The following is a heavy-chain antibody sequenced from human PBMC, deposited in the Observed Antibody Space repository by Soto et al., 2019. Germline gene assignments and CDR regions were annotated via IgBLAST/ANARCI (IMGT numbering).Heavy chain of an antibody. CDR2: ISYDGSVK. J-gene: IGHJ4*02. D-gene: IGHD2-21*01. CDR1: GFTFSSYG. V-gene: IGHV3-30*03. Sequence: QVQLVESGGDVVQPGRSLRLSCAASGFTFSSYGMHWVRQAPGKGLESVAVISYDGSVKYYADSVKGRFTISRDNSKNTLYLQMNSLRAEDTAVYYCAGEVASGYWGQRTLVTVSS. CDR3: AGEVASGY.